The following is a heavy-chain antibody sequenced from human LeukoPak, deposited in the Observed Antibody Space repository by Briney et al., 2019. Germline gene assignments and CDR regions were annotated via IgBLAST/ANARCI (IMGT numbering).Heavy chain of an antibody. Sequence: GGSLRLSCAASGFTFSKNWMSWVRQAPGKGLEWVASMNQDGGEIHYVDSVKGRFSISRDNAKNSLHLQMNSLRAEDTAVYYCASRFGSYSGGDYWGQGTLVTVSS. D-gene: IGHD1-26*01. J-gene: IGHJ4*02. CDR1: GFTFSKNW. CDR3: ASRFGSYSGGDY. V-gene: IGHV3-7*01. CDR2: MNQDGGEI.